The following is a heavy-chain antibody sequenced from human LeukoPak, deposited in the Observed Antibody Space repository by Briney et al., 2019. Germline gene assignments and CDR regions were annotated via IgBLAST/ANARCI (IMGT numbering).Heavy chain of an antibody. Sequence: ASVKVSCKASGYTFTGYYIHWVRQAPGQGLEWMGWINPNSGGTNYAQKFQGRVTMTRDTSISTAYMELSRLRSGDTAVYYCAREAGYCSGGSCQGYFDYWGQGTLVTVCS. D-gene: IGHD2-15*01. V-gene: IGHV1-2*02. J-gene: IGHJ4*02. CDR3: AREAGYCSGGSCQGYFDY. CDR1: GYTFTGYY. CDR2: INPNSGGT.